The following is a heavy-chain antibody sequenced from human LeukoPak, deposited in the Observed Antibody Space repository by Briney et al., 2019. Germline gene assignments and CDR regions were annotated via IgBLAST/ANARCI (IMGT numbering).Heavy chain of an antibody. Sequence: PSETLSLTCAVYGGSFSGYSWTWIRQPPGKGLEWIGEIDRSGSTNYNPSLESRLTISVDTSKNQFSLRLSSVTAADTAVYYCAEVGDWNDLVYWGQGTLVTVSS. CDR3: AEVGDWNDLVY. D-gene: IGHD1-1*01. V-gene: IGHV4-34*01. J-gene: IGHJ4*02. CDR1: GGSFSGYS. CDR2: IDRSGST.